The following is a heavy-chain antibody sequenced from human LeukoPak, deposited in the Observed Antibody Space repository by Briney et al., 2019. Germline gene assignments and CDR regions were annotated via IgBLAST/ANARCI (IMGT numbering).Heavy chain of an antibody. D-gene: IGHD5-18*01. CDR2: ISYDGSNK. J-gene: IGHJ4*02. CDR1: GFTFSSYA. CDR3: ARGCSYGYLLVIDY. Sequence: PGRSLRLSCAASGFTFSSYAMHWVRQAPGKGLEWVAVISYDGSNKYYADSVKGRFTISRDNSKNTLYLQMNSLRAEDTAVYYCARGCSYGYLLVIDYWGEGTLVTVSS. V-gene: IGHV3-30*04.